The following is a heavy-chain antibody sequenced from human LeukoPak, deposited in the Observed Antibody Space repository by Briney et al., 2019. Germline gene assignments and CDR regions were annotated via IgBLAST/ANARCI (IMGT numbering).Heavy chain of an antibody. Sequence: PGGSLRLSCAASGFTVSSNYMSWVRQAPGKGLEWVSVIYSGGSTYYADSVKGRFTISRHNSKNTLYLQMNSLRAEDTAVYYCARTIAQYSNSWLYFYYGLDVWGQGTTVTVS. CDR2: IYSGGST. J-gene: IGHJ6*02. CDR3: ARTIAQYSNSWLYFYYGLDV. CDR1: GFTVSSNY. V-gene: IGHV3-53*04. D-gene: IGHD6-13*01.